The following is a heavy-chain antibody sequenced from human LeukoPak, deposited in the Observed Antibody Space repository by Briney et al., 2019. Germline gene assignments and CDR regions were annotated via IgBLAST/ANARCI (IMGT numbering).Heavy chain of an antibody. Sequence: SETLSLTCTVSGGSISSYYWSWIRQPPGKGLEWIGYIYYSGSTNYNPSLKSRVTISVDTSKNQFSLKLSSVTAADTAVYYCARGGWLGSAFDIWGQGTMVTVSS. D-gene: IGHD3-22*01. V-gene: IGHV4-59*01. J-gene: IGHJ3*02. CDR2: IYYSGST. CDR3: ARGGWLGSAFDI. CDR1: GGSISSYY.